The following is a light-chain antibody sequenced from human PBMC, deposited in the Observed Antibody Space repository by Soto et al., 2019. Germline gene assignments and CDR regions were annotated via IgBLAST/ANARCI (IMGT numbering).Light chain of an antibody. J-gene: IGKJ1*01. CDR1: QSVSSSY. Sequence: EIVLTQSPGTLSLSPGERATLSCRASQSVSSSYLAWYQQKPGQAPRLLIYGASSRATGIPDRFSGSGSATDFTLTVSRLEPEDFAVYYCQQYGSSLRTFGQGTKVEIK. V-gene: IGKV3-20*01. CDR3: QQYGSSLRT. CDR2: GAS.